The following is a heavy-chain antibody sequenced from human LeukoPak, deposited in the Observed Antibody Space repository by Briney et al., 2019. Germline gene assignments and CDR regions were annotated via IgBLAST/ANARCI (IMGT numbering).Heavy chain of an antibody. V-gene: IGHV3-20*01. CDR2: INWNGGST. J-gene: IGHJ6*02. D-gene: IGHD5-18*01. CDR1: GFTFDDYA. CDR3: ARGGNVDTAMDDGMDV. Sequence: GGSLRLSCAASGFTFDDYAMTWVRQAPGKGLEWVSGINWNGGSTGYGDSVKGRFTISRDNAKNSLYLQMNSLRAEDTALYHCARGGNVDTAMDDGMDVWGQGTTVTVSS.